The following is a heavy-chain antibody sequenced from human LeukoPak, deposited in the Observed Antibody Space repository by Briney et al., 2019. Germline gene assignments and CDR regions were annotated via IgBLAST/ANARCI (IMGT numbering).Heavy chain of an antibody. CDR1: GFTFSNYW. V-gene: IGHV3-7*01. CDR3: VRDFDY. Sequence: GGSLRLSCAASGFTFSNYWMSWVRQAPGKGLEWVANIKEDGSRNHYVDSVKGRFTISRDNAKNSLYLQMNSLRVEDTAVYYCVRDFDYWGQGTLVTVSS. CDR2: IKEDGSRN. J-gene: IGHJ4*02.